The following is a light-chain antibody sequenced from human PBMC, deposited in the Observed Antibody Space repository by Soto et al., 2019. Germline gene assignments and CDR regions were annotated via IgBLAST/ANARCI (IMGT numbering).Light chain of an antibody. Sequence: EIVLTQSPGTLSLSPGEGATLSCRASQSVSSYLAWYQQKPGQAPRLLIYDASNRATGIPARFSGSGSGTDFTLTISSLEPEDFAVYYCQQRSNWPPTFGGGTKVDIK. CDR2: DAS. V-gene: IGKV3-11*01. CDR3: QQRSNWPPT. CDR1: QSVSSY. J-gene: IGKJ4*01.